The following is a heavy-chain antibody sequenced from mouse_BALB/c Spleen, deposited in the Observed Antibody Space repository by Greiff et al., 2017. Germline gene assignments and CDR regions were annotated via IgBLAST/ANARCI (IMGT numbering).Heavy chain of an antibody. Sequence: VQLQQSGAELVRPGASVTLSCKASGYTFTDYEMHWVKQTPVHGLEWIGAIDPETGGTAYNQKFKGKATLTADKSSSTAYMELRSLTSEDSAVYYCTRLTENDYWGQGTTLTVSS. V-gene: IGHV1-15*01. CDR1: GYTFTDYE. CDR3: TRLTENDY. J-gene: IGHJ2*01. D-gene: IGHD4-1*01. CDR2: IDPETGGT.